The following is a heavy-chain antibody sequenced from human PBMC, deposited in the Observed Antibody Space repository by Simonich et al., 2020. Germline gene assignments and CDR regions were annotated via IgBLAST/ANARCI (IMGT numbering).Heavy chain of an antibody. Sequence: QVQLVQSGAEVKKPGASVKVSCKASGYTFTGYYMHWVRQAPGQGLEWMGGINPNSGGTTYAQKCQGRVTMTRDTSISTAYMELSRLRSDDTAVYYCARVRFEAFDIWGQGTMVTVSS. CDR2: INPNSGGT. J-gene: IGHJ3*02. V-gene: IGHV1-2*02. CDR1: GYTFTGYY. CDR3: ARVRFEAFDI.